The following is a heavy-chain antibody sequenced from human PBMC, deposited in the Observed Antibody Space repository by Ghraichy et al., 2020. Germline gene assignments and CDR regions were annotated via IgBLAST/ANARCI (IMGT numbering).Heavy chain of an antibody. D-gene: IGHD2-21*02. CDR3: AKELDCGGDCYALDY. CDR1: GFTFDDYA. V-gene: IGHV3-9*01. J-gene: IGHJ4*02. CDR2: ISWNSGSI. Sequence: GGSLRLSCAASGFTFDDYAMHWVRQAPGKGLEWVSGISWNSGSIGYADSVKGRFTISRDNAKNSLYLQMNSLRAEDTALYYCAKELDCGGDCYALDYWGQGTLVTVSS.